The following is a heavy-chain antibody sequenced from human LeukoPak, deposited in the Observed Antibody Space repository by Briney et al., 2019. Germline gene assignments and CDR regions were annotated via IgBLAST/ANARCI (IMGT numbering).Heavy chain of an antibody. CDR3: ARHGAGWFDP. CDR1: GGSFSGYY. CDR2: INHSGGT. J-gene: IGHJ5*02. V-gene: IGHV4-34*01. D-gene: IGHD1-26*01. Sequence: SETLSLTCAVYGGSFSGYYWSWIRQPPGKGLEWIGEINHSGGTNYNPSLKSRVTISVDTSKNQFSLKLSSVTAADTAVYYCARHGAGWFDPWGQGTLVTVSS.